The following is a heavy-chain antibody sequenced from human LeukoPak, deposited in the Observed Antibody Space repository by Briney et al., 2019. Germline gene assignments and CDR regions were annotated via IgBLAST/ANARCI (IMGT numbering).Heavy chain of an antibody. J-gene: IGHJ4*02. D-gene: IGHD1-26*01. CDR3: ARSGSYSTFDY. CDR1: GFTFSSYE. CDR2: ISSSGSTI. V-gene: IGHV3-48*03. Sequence: SGGSLRLSCAASGFTFSSYEMNWVRQAPGKGLEWVSYISSSGSTIYYADSVKDRFTISRDNAKNSLYLQMNSLRAEDTAVYYCARSGSYSTFDYWGQGTLVTVSS.